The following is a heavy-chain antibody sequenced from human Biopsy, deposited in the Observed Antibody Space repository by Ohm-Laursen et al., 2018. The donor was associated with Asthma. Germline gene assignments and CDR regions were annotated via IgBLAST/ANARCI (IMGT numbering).Heavy chain of an antibody. CDR3: AKDVFPGWELRRGPDY. CDR1: GFAFNSSS. Sequence: SLRLSCAASGFAFNSSSMTWVRQAPGKGLEWVSSISASGVRTFYADSVKGRFTISRDNSRNTLHLQMNSLRAEDTAVYYCAKDVFPGWELRRGPDYWGQGTLVTVSS. V-gene: IGHV3-23*01. CDR2: ISASGVRT. D-gene: IGHD1-26*01. J-gene: IGHJ4*02.